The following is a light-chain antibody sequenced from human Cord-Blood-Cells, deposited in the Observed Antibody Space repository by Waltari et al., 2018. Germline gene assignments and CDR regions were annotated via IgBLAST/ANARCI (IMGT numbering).Light chain of an antibody. CDR3: SSYAGSNNLV. J-gene: IGLJ3*02. Sequence: QSALTPPPSASGSPGQSVTTPCTRTSSDVGGYNTVSWSQQHPGKAPKLMIYEVSTRPSGVPDRFSGSKSGNTASLTVSGLQAEDEAEYDCSSYAGSNNLVFGGGTKLTVL. CDR2: EVS. CDR1: SSDVGGYNT. V-gene: IGLV2-8*01.